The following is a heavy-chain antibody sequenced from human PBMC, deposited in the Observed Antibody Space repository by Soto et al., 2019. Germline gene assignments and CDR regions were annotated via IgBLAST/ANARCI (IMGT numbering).Heavy chain of an antibody. CDR3: ARGRYGDY. V-gene: IGHV1-18*01. J-gene: IGHJ4*02. D-gene: IGHD1-1*01. Sequence: QVHLVQSGAEVKKPGASVKVSCKGSGYGFTTYGITWVRQAPGQGLEWMAWISAHNGNTNYAQKLQGRVTVTRDTFTSTAYMELTSLRSDDTAVYYCARGRYGDYWGQGALVTVSS. CDR2: ISAHNGNT. CDR1: GYGFTTYG.